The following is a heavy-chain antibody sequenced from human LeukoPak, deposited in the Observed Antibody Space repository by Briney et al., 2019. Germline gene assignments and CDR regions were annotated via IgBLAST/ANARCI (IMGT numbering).Heavy chain of an antibody. Sequence: PGGSLRLSCAASGFTFSSYAMSWVRQAPGKGQEWVSAISGSGGSTYYADSVKGRFTISRDNSKNTLYLQMNSLRAEDTAVYYCAKDQEVVAASLGFDYWGQGTLVTVSS. D-gene: IGHD2-15*01. CDR2: ISGSGGST. CDR3: AKDQEVVAASLGFDY. J-gene: IGHJ4*02. V-gene: IGHV3-23*01. CDR1: GFTFSSYA.